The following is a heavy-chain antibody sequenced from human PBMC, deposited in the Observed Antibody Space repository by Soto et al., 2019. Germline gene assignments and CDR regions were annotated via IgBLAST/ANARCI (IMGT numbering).Heavy chain of an antibody. CDR3: EQIREEATGN. CDR2: ISGSGGTT. Sequence: GGSLRLSCAVSGLTFSTYAMNWVRQAPGKGLEWVSAISGSGGTTYYADSVKGRFTMSRDNSKNTLSLQMNSLRAEDTAVYYCEQIREEATGNWGQGTLVTVSS. V-gene: IGHV3-23*01. CDR1: GLTFSTYA. J-gene: IGHJ4*02. D-gene: IGHD3-10*01.